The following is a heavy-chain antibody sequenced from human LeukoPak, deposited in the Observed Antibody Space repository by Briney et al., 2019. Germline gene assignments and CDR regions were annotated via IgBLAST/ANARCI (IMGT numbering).Heavy chain of an antibody. CDR3: ARDRDGYNPLDY. D-gene: IGHD5-24*01. CDR2: IYYSGST. V-gene: IGHV4-61*01. Sequence: PSETLSLTCAVSGYSISSGYYWGWIRPPPGKGLEWIGYIYYSGSTNYNPSLKSRVTISVDTSKNQFSLKLSSVTAADTAVYYCARDRDGYNPLDYRGQGTLVTVSS. J-gene: IGHJ4*02. CDR1: GYSISSGYY.